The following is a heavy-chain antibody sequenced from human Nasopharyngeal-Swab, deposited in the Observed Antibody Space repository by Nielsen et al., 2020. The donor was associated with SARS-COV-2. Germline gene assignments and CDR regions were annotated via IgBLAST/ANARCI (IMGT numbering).Heavy chain of an antibody. CDR3: ARAWTNSDIVVVVAATGYYYGMDV. CDR2: ISAYNGNT. CDR1: GYTFTGYY. Sequence: ASVKVSCKASGYTFTGYYMHWVRQAPGQGLEWMGWISAYNGNTNYAQKLQGRVTMTTDTSTSTAYMELRSLRSDDTAVYYCARAWTNSDIVVVVAATGYYYGMDVWGQGTTVTVSS. D-gene: IGHD2-15*01. J-gene: IGHJ6*02. V-gene: IGHV1-18*04.